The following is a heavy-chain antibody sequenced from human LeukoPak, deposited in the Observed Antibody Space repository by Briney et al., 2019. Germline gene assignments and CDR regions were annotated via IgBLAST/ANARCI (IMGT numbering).Heavy chain of an antibody. CDR3: ASPSHGSGSYYILHEHDYYYYYMDV. CDR1: GYTFSSYY. D-gene: IGHD3-10*01. Sequence: ASVKVSCKASGYTFSSYYVHWVRQAPGQGLEWMGMIIPSDGFTSYAQKFQGRVTMTRDMSTSTVYMELSSLRSDDTAVYYCASPSHGSGSYYILHEHDYYYYYMDVWGKGTTVTVSS. V-gene: IGHV1-46*01. CDR2: IIPSDGFT. J-gene: IGHJ6*03.